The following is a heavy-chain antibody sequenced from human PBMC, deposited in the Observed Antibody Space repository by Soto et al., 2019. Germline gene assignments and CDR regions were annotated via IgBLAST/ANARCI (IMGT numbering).Heavy chain of an antibody. CDR1: GYTLTELS. Sequence: ASVKVSCKVSGYTLTELSMHWVRQAPGKGLEWMGGFDPEDGETNYAQKLQGRVTMTTDTSTSTAYMELRSLRSDDTAVYYCARDPRYYDSSGTPPDAFDIWGQGTMVTVSS. CDR2: FDPEDGET. D-gene: IGHD3-22*01. V-gene: IGHV1-24*01. CDR3: ARDPRYYDSSGTPPDAFDI. J-gene: IGHJ3*02.